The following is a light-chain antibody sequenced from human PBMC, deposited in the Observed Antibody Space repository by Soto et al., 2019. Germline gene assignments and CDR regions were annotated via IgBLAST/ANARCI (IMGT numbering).Light chain of an antibody. V-gene: IGKV1-12*01. CDR2: SAS. Sequence: DIQMTHSPSLVSASIGDRVTITCRASQDIGVRLAWFQQKPGKAPKYLIQSASSLQSGVPSTFSGSGSGTDFTLTINSLHPEDFATYYCLQVYNFPRTFVQVTKVEIX. CDR3: LQVYNFPRT. CDR1: QDIGVR. J-gene: IGKJ1*01.